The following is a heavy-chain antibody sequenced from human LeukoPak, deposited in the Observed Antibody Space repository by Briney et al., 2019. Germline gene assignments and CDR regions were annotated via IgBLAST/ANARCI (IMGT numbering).Heavy chain of an antibody. V-gene: IGHV3-21*01. D-gene: IGHD5-18*01. CDR1: GFTFSSYS. Sequence: GSLRLSCAASGFTFSSYSMNWVRQAPGKGLEWVSSISSSSSYIYYADSVKGRFTISRDNAKNSLYLQMDSLRAEDTAVYYCARDGYSYGYYFDYWGQGTLVTVSS. J-gene: IGHJ4*02. CDR2: ISSSSSYI. CDR3: ARDGYSYGYYFDY.